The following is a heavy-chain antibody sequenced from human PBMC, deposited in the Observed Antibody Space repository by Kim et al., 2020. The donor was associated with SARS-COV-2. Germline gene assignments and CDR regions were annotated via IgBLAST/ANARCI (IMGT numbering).Heavy chain of an antibody. Sequence: SETLSLTCTVSGGSISSYYWSWIRQPPGKGLEWIGYIYYSGSTNYNPSLKSRVTISVDTSKNQFSLKLSSVTAADTAVYYCARHMGTRYCSGGSCYSPKLDPWGQGTLVTVSS. CDR1: GGSISSYY. CDR2: IYYSGST. V-gene: IGHV4-59*08. J-gene: IGHJ5*02. D-gene: IGHD2-15*01. CDR3: ARHMGTRYCSGGSCYSPKLDP.